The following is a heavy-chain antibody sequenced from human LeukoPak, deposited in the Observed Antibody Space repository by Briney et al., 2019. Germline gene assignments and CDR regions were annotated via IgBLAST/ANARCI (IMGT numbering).Heavy chain of an antibody. CDR2: INAGNGNT. CDR1: GYTFTSYA. D-gene: IGHD4-17*01. Sequence: ASVKVSCKASGYTFTSYAMHWVRQAPGQRLEWMGWINAGNGNTKYSQKFQGGVTITRDTSASTAYMELSSLRSEDTAVYYCARDLPHDYGDYWFDPWGQGTRVTVSS. V-gene: IGHV1-3*01. CDR3: ARDLPHDYGDYWFDP. J-gene: IGHJ5*02.